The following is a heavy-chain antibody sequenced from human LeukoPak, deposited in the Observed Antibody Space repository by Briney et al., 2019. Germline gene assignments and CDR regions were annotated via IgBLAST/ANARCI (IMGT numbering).Heavy chain of an antibody. J-gene: IGHJ4*02. CDR3: ARDQRGIGIPYYFDY. Sequence: ASVKVSCKASGYTFTGYYIHWVRQAPGQGLEWMGWINPNTGGTNYAQKFQGRVTMTRDTSISTAYMELNMLKSDDTALDYCARDQRGIGIPYYFDYWGQGTLVTVSS. V-gene: IGHV1-2*02. CDR1: GYTFTGYY. D-gene: IGHD1-14*01. CDR2: INPNTGGT.